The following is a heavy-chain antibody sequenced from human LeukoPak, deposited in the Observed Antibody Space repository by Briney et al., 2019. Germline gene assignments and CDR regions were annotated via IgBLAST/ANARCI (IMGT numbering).Heavy chain of an antibody. D-gene: IGHD6-25*01. J-gene: IGHJ5*02. CDR3: ARRDSSVWTNWFDP. CDR1: GGSISSSSYY. CDR2: IYYGGST. Sequence: PPQTLSLTCTVSGGSISSSSYYWGWIRQPPGKGLEWIGNIYYGGSTFYNPSLKSRVTMSVHTSKNQFSLKLSSVTAADTAVYYCARRDSSVWTNWFDPWGQGTLVTVSS. V-gene: IGHV4-39*01.